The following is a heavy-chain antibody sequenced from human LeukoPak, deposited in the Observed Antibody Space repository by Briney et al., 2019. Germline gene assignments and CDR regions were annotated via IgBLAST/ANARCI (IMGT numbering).Heavy chain of an antibody. CDR2: INHSGST. CDR1: GGSFSGYY. CDR3: ARRNSGWYYYYYYMDV. Sequence: SETLSLTCAVYGGSFSGYYWSWIRQPPGKGLEWIGEINHSGSTNYNASLKSRVTISVDTSKNQFSLKLSSVTAADTAVYYCARRNSGWYYYYYYMDVWGKGTTVTISS. D-gene: IGHD6-19*01. V-gene: IGHV4-34*01. J-gene: IGHJ6*03.